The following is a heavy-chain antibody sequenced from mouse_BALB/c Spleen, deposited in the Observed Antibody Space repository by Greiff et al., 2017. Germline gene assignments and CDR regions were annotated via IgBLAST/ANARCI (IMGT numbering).Heavy chain of an antibody. CDR2: ISSGSSTI. Sequence: EVQGVESGGGLVQPGGSRKLSCAASGFTFSSFGMHWVRQAPEKGLEWVAYISSGSSTIYYADTVKGRFTISRDNPKNTLFLQMTSLRSEDTAMYYCAREDYGYDYAMDYWGQGTSVTVSS. J-gene: IGHJ4*01. CDR1: GFTFSSFG. CDR3: AREDYGYDYAMDY. D-gene: IGHD1-2*01. V-gene: IGHV5-17*02.